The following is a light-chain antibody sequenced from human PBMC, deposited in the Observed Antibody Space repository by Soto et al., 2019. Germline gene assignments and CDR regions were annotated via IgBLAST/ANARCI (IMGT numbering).Light chain of an antibody. Sequence: EIVLTQSPATLSLSPGQGATLSCRTSQSVSTSLAWYQQRPGQAPRLLIYDSSNRATGIPARFSGSGSGTDFTLTISSLEPEDFAVYYCQQRSSWPLLWTFGGGTKVEIK. CDR2: DSS. V-gene: IGKV3-11*01. CDR1: QSVSTS. J-gene: IGKJ4*01. CDR3: QQRSSWPLLWT.